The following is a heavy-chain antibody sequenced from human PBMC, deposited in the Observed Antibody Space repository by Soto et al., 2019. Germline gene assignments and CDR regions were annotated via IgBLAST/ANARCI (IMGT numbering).Heavy chain of an antibody. J-gene: IGHJ6*02. D-gene: IGHD3-3*01. CDR3: ARSITIFGVAMDYYYYGMDV. CDR1: GGSISSYY. V-gene: IGHV4-4*07. CDR2: IYTSGST. Sequence: QVQLQESGPGLVKPSETLSLTCTVSGGSISSYYWSWIRQPAGKGLEWIGRIYTSGSTNYNPSLMSRVTMSVDTSKNQFSLKLSSVTAADTAVYYCARSITIFGVAMDYYYYGMDVWGQGTTVTVSS.